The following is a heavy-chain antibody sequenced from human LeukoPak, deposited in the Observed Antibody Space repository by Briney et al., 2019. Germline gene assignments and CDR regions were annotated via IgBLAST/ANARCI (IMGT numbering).Heavy chain of an antibody. CDR2: INHSGST. D-gene: IGHD3-3*01. CDR3: ARGRLRFLEWPNQSGMDV. CDR1: GGSISGYY. V-gene: IGHV4-34*01. Sequence: SETLSLTCTVSGGSISGYYWSWIRQPPGKGLEWIGEINHSGSTNYNPSLKSRVTISVDTSKNQFSLKLSSVTAADTAVYYCARGRLRFLEWPNQSGMDVWGQGTTVTVSS. J-gene: IGHJ6*02.